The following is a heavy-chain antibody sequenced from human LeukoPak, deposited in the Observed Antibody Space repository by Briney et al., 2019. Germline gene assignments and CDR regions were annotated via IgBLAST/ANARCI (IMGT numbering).Heavy chain of an antibody. CDR2: INPNSGGT. J-gene: IGHJ4*02. V-gene: IGHV1-2*02. Sequence: ASVKVSCKASGYTFTVYYMNWVRQAPGQGLAWMGWINPNSGGTNYAQKFQGRVTMTRDTSISTAYMELSRLTSDDTAVYYCARKTDYYDSSGYFVSGFTFFDYWGQGTLVTVSS. D-gene: IGHD3-22*01. CDR1: GYTFTVYY. CDR3: ARKTDYYDSSGYFVSGFTFFDY.